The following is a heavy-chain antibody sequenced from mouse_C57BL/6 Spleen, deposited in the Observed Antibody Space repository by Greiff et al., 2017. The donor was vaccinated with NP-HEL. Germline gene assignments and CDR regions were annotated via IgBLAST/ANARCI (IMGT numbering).Heavy chain of an antibody. CDR1: GYTFTEYT. D-gene: IGHD2-2*01. CDR3: ARHEGGGGYDGDGYFDV. V-gene: IGHV1-62-2*01. J-gene: IGHJ1*03. Sequence: QVQLQQSGAELVKPGASVKLSCKASGYTFTEYTIHWVKQRSGQGLEWIGWFYPGSGSIKYNEKFKDKATLTADKSSSTVYMELSRLTSEDSAVYCCARHEGGGGYDGDGYFDVWGTGTTVTVSS. CDR2: FYPGSGSI.